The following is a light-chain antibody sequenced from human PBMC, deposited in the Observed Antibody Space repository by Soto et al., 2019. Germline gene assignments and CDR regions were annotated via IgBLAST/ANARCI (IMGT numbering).Light chain of an antibody. CDR3: QLYNSLSQV. Sequence: DIQMTQSPATLSATIGDRVNIPCRASQSINTWLAWSQQKPGKAPKLLIYDASTLESGVPSRFSGSGSGTEFTLTISSLQPDDFATYYCQLYNSLSQVFGGGTKADIK. CDR1: QSINTW. CDR2: DAS. V-gene: IGKV1-5*01. J-gene: IGKJ4*01.